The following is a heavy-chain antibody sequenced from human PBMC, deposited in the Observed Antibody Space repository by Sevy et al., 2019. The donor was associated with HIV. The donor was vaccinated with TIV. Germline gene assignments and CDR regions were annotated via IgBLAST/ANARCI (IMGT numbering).Heavy chain of an antibody. D-gene: IGHD6-13*01. Sequence: GGSLRLSCTASGFTFGDYCMSWVRQAPGKGLEWVAFLKSDVYGGTVDHAASVRGRFVISRDDSKTIAYLQMNDLKTGDTGVYYCTRWKAAQSIFDYWGQGALGTVSS. J-gene: IGHJ4*02. CDR2: LKSDVYGGTV. V-gene: IGHV3-49*04. CDR1: GFTFGDYC. CDR3: TRWKAAQSIFDY.